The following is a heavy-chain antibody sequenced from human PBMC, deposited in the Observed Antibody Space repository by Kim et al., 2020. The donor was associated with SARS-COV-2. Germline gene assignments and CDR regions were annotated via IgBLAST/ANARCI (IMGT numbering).Heavy chain of an antibody. J-gene: IGHJ4*02. Sequence: SETLSLTCAVYGDPVNGYYWSWIRQPPGKGLEWIGEINYDRSTNYKPSLKSRVTMSLDSSKSQFSLRLTSLTAADTAVYYCARGRYFDWLFQSPHYFDYWGQGNLVTVSS. D-gene: IGHD3-9*01. CDR2: INYDRST. CDR3: ARGRYFDWLFQSPHYFDY. CDR1: GDPVNGYY. V-gene: IGHV4-34*01.